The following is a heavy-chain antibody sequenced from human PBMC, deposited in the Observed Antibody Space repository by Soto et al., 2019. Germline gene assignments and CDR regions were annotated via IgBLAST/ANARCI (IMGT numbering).Heavy chain of an antibody. CDR2: ISGSGGST. CDR1: GFTFSSYA. V-gene: IGHV3-23*01. J-gene: IGHJ4*02. CDR3: AKWAYSSGYYSYFDY. D-gene: IGHD3-22*01. Sequence: GGSLRLSCAASGFTFSSYAMSWVRQAPGKGLEWVSAISGSGGSTYYADPVKGRFTISRDNSKNTLYLQMNSLRAEDTAVYYCAKWAYSSGYYSYFDYWGQGTLVTVSS.